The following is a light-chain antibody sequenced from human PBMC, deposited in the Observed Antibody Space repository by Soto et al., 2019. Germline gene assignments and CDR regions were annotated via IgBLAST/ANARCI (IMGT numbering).Light chain of an antibody. J-gene: IGLJ1*01. CDR1: SSDVGGYNF. Sequence: QSALTQPPSVSGSPGQSITISCTGTSSDVGGYNFVSWYQQHPGKAPKLMIYEVSKRPSGVPNRFSGSKSGNTASLTISGLQAEDEADYYCSSYTGTRTLVFGTGTKLTVL. CDR2: EVS. CDR3: SSYTGTRTLV. V-gene: IGLV2-14*01.